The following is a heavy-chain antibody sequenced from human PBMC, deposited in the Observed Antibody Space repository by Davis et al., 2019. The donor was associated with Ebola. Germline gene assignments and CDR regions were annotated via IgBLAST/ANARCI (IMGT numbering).Heavy chain of an antibody. D-gene: IGHD2-2*01. CDR2: IKQDGSEK. V-gene: IGHV3-7*01. Sequence: PGGSLRLSCAASGFTFSSDWMSWVRQAPGKGLEWVANIKQDGSEKYYVDSVKGRFTISRDNAKNSLYLQMNSLRAEDTAVYYCASNRDCSSTSCYAGGMDVWGQGTTVTVSS. CDR1: GFTFSSDW. J-gene: IGHJ6*02. CDR3: ASNRDCSSTSCYAGGMDV.